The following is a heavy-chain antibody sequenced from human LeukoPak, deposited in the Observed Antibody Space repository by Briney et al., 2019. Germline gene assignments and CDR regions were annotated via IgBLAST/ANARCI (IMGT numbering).Heavy chain of an antibody. V-gene: IGHV1-18*01. Sequence: ASVKVSCKASGYTFTSYGISWVRQAPGQGLEWMGWISAYNGNTNYAQKLQGRVTMTTDTSTSTAYMELRSLRSDDTAVYYCARDLCSSTSCEYYYYYGMDVWGQGTTVTVSS. J-gene: IGHJ6*02. CDR2: ISAYNGNT. D-gene: IGHD2-2*01. CDR1: GYTFTSYG. CDR3: ARDLCSSTSCEYYYYYGMDV.